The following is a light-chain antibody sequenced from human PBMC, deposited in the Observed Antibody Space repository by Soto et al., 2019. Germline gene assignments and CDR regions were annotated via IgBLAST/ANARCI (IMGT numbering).Light chain of an antibody. V-gene: IGLV1-40*01. CDR2: SNN. CDR3: QSYDSSLSCYV. CDR1: SSNIGAGYD. Sequence: QSVLTQPPSVSGAPGQRVTISCTGSSSNIGAGYDVHWYQQLPGTAPKLLIYSNNNRPSGVPDRFSGSKSGTSASLAITGLQAEDEAYYYCQSYDSSLSCYVFGTGTKLTVL. J-gene: IGLJ1*01.